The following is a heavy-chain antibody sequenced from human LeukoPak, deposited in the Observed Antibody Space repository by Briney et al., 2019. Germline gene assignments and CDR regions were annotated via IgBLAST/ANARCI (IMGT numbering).Heavy chain of an antibody. V-gene: IGHV3-9*01. CDR3: AKASTSYGYKDDAFDI. Sequence: GGSLRLSFAASGFTFGDYAMNWCRQAPGKGLEWVSGISWDSRTINYADSVRGRFTISRDNAKSSLYLQMNSLRPEDTALYYCAKASTSYGYKDDAFDIWGQGTMVTVSS. D-gene: IGHD3-16*01. CDR1: GFTFGDYA. CDR2: ISWDSRTI. J-gene: IGHJ3*02.